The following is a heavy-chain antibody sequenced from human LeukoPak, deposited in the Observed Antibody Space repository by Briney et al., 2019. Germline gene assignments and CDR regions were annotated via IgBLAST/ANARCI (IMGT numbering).Heavy chain of an antibody. CDR3: ARVYRRGPLGY. CDR1: GGSFSGYY. CDR2: INHSGST. J-gene: IGHJ4*02. Sequence: SETLSLTCAVYGGSFSGYYWSWIRQPPGKGLEWIGEINHSGSTNYNPSLKSRVTISVDTSKNQFSLKLSSVTAADTAVYYRARVYRRGPLGYWGQGTLVTVSS. V-gene: IGHV4-34*01. D-gene: IGHD1-1*01.